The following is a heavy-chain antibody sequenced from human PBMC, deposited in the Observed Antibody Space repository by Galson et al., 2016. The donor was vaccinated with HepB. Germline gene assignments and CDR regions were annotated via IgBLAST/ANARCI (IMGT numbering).Heavy chain of an antibody. CDR2: IYYTGST. V-gene: IGHV4-59*01. CDR3: ARIGGVVGPNVP. CDR1: GDSMRTYY. Sequence: SETLSLTCTVSGDSMRTYYWSWIRQPPGKGLEWIGYIYYTGSTNYNPSLKSRVTMSLDTSRNQFSLKLNSVTAADTAVYYCARIGGVVGPNVPWGQGTLVTVSS. J-gene: IGHJ5*02. D-gene: IGHD1-26*01.